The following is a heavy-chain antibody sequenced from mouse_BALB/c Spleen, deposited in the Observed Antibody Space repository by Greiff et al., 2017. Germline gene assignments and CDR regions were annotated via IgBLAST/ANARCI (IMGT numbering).Heavy chain of an antibody. CDR3: ARLGRNY. CDR2: IYPGDGDT. J-gene: IGHJ2*01. CDR1: GYAFSSSW. D-gene: IGHD4-1*01. V-gene: IGHV1-82*01. Sequence: VQLQQSGPELVKPGASVKISCKASGYAFSSSWMNWVKQRPGQGLEWIGRIYPGDGDTNYNGKFKGKATLTADKSSSTAYMQLSSLTSVDSAVYFCARLGRNYWGQGTTLTVSS.